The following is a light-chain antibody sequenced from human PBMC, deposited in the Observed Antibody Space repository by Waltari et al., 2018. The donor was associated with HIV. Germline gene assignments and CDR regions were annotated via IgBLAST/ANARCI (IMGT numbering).Light chain of an antibody. J-gene: IGLJ2*01. CDR3: AAWDDSLNGNV. V-gene: IGLV1-44*01. CDR2: SNN. Sequence: QSVLTQPPSASGTPGQRVTISCSGSSPNIGSNTVNWYQQLPGTAPELLIYSNNQRPSGVPDRFSGSKSGTSASLAISGLQSEDEADYYCAAWDDSLNGNVFGGGTKLTVL. CDR1: SPNIGSNT.